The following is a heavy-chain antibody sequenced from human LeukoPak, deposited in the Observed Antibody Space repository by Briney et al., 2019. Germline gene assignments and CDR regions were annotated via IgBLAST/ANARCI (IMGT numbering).Heavy chain of an antibody. Sequence: QSGGSLRLSCAASGFTVSSNYMSWVRQAPGKGLEWVSLIHTGGSTYYADSVKGRFIISRDNSKNTVHLQMNSLRVEDTSVYYCYYASGSYPWGQGTLVTVSS. CDR2: IHTGGST. V-gene: IGHV3-66*01. D-gene: IGHD3-10*01. CDR1: GFTVSSNY. J-gene: IGHJ5*02. CDR3: YYASGSYP.